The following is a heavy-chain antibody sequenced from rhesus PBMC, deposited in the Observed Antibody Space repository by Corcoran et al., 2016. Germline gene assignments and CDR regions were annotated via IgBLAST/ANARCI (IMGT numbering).Heavy chain of an antibody. Sequence: QVQLVQSGAEVKKPGASVKVSCKASGFTFGSYAISWVRQDPGQGLGGRGVIIPLGGITNYAEKCQGRGTITADTSTSTAYMELSSLRSEDTAVYYCARGGVGATTVDYWGQGVLVTVSS. J-gene: IGHJ4*01. D-gene: IGHD1-44*02. CDR2: IIPLGGIT. CDR1: GFTFGSYA. V-gene: IGHV1-198*02. CDR3: ARGGVGATTVDY.